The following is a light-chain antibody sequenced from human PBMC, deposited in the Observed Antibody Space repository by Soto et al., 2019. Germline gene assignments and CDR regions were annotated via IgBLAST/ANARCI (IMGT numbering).Light chain of an antibody. Sequence: DIQMTQSPSTLSASVGDRVTITCRAGQSISSWLAWYQQKPGKAPKLLIYKASSLESGVPSRFSGSGSGTEFTLTISSLQPDDFATYYCQQYNSYPWTFGQGTKVEI. CDR2: KAS. V-gene: IGKV1-5*03. CDR1: QSISSW. J-gene: IGKJ1*01. CDR3: QQYNSYPWT.